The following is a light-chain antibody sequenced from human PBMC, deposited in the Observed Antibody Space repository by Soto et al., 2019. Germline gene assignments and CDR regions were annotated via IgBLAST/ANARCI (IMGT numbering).Light chain of an antibody. Sequence: EIVMTQSPVALSVSPGESAALSCRASQSVGRNFAWYQQRPGQAPRVLIYGTSTRATGVPARFSCSGSGTDFTLTISSLQSEDFAVYYCQQYNKWPYTFGQGTRLEI. V-gene: IGKV3-15*01. CDR2: GTS. J-gene: IGKJ2*01. CDR3: QQYNKWPYT. CDR1: QSVGRN.